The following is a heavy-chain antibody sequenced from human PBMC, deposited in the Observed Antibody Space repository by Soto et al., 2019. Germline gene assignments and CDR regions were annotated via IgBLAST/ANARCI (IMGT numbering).Heavy chain of an antibody. V-gene: IGHV4-39*01. J-gene: IGHJ6*02. D-gene: IGHD3-3*01. CDR2: IYYSGST. CDR1: GGSISSSSYY. CDR3: ASRPVGSLFPGYYYSYGMAV. Sequence: QLQLQESGPGLVKPSETLSLTCTVSGGSISSSSYYWGWIRQPPGKGLEWIGSIYYSGSTYYNPSLKSRVTISVDTSRTQSSLRLSSVTAAATAVYSWASRPVGSLFPGYYYSYGMAVGAKGPRSPSP.